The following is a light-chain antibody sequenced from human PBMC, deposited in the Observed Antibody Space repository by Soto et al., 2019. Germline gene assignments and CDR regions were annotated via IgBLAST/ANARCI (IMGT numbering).Light chain of an antibody. J-gene: IGKJ3*01. Sequence: EIVLTQSPGTLSLSPGEGATVSCRVSQSINSKSLVWYQQKFGQAPRLLIYNTSTRATGIPDRFSGSGSGTDFTLSISGLEPEDFAVYYCQHYGGSFIFGPGTKVDIK. CDR2: NTS. V-gene: IGKV3-20*01. CDR1: QSINSKS. CDR3: QHYGGSFI.